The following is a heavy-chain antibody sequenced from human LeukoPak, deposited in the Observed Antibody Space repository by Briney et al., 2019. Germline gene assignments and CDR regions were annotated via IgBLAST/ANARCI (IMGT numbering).Heavy chain of an antibody. D-gene: IGHD3-16*01. Sequence: PSQTLSVTCLGSGGSITKGVYHWSWTRQPAGEGLEWIGRIYTTGSTDYNPSLKSRVTVSLDTPKNQFSLTLTSVTAAETAVYYCARDGAWAFDIWGQGTMVTVSS. CDR1: GGSITKGVYH. CDR3: ARDGAWAFDI. J-gene: IGHJ3*02. V-gene: IGHV4-61*02. CDR2: IYTTGST.